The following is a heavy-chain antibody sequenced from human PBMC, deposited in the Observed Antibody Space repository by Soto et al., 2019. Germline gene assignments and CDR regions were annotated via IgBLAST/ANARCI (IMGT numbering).Heavy chain of an antibody. Sequence: QVQLVQSGAEVKKPGASVKVSCKASGYTFTSYGISWVRQAPGQGLEWMGWISAYNGNTNYAQKLQGRVTMTTDTSTSTAYMELRSLRSDDTAVYYCARDWRIGTIFSPQQGDFDYWGQGTLVTVSS. CDR2: ISAYNGNT. CDR3: ARDWRIGTIFSPQQGDFDY. CDR1: GYTFTSYG. J-gene: IGHJ4*02. D-gene: IGHD3-9*01. V-gene: IGHV1-18*01.